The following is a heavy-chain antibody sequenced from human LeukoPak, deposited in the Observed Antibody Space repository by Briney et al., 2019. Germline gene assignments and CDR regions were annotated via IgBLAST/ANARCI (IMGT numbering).Heavy chain of an antibody. CDR3: ASYVDTAAAADY. J-gene: IGHJ4*02. CDR1: GGSFSGYY. V-gene: IGHV4-34*01. Sequence: SETLSLTCAVYGGSFSGYYWSWIRQPPGKGLEWIGEINHSGSTNYNPSLKSRVTISVDTSKNQFSLKLSSVTAADTAVYYCASYVDTAAAADYWGQGTLVTVSS. D-gene: IGHD5-18*01. CDR2: INHSGST.